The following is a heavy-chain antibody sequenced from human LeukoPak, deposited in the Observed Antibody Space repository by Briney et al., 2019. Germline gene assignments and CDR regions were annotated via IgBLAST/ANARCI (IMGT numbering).Heavy chain of an antibody. CDR3: ARAGVVPAASLAYYFDY. Sequence: VASVKVSCNASGYTFTSYGISWVRQAPGQGLEWMGGIIPIFGTANYAQKFQGRVTITTDESTSTAYMELSSLRSEDAAVYYCARAGVVPAASLAYYFDYWGQGTLVTVSS. CDR1: GYTFTSYG. J-gene: IGHJ4*02. V-gene: IGHV1-69*05. D-gene: IGHD2-2*01. CDR2: IIPIFGTA.